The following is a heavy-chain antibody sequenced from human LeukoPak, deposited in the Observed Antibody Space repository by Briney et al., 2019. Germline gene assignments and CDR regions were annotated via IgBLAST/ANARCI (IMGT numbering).Heavy chain of an antibody. J-gene: IGHJ3*02. CDR1: GDSVSSTSVV. CDR3: ARSTDYGDYAVGFDT. D-gene: IGHD4-17*01. V-gene: IGHV6-1*01. CDR2: TYYKSNWYS. Sequence: SQALSLTCAISGDSVSSTSVVWNWIRQSPSRGLEWLGRTYYKSNWYSDYALSVKSRITINPDTSKNQFLLQLNSVTPEDTAMYYCARSTDYGDYAVGFDTWGQGTMVTVSS.